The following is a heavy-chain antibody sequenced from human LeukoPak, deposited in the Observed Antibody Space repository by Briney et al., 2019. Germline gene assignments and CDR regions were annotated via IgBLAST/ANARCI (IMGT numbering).Heavy chain of an antibody. J-gene: IGHJ6*02. Sequence: SETLSHTCTVSGGSISSGDYYWSWIRQPPGKGLEWIGYIYYSGSTYYNPSLKSRVTISVDTSKNQFSLKLSSVTAADTAVYYCARDGQLLSLGYKYYYGMDVWGQGTTVTVSS. D-gene: IGHD2-2*01. CDR2: IYYSGST. V-gene: IGHV4-30-4*01. CDR1: GGSISSGDYY. CDR3: ARDGQLLSLGYKYYYGMDV.